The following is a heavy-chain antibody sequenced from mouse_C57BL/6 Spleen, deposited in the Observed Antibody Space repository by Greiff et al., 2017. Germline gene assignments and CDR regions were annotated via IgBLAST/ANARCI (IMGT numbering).Heavy chain of an antibody. CDR2: IDPSDSYT. Sequence: QVQLQQPGAELVRPGPSVKLSCKASGYTFTSYWMHWVNQRPGQGLEWIGVIDPSDSYTNYNQKFKGKATRTVDTSPSTAYMQLSSLTAEDTAVYYFAYSNYDSFDDWGQGTTLTVSS. CDR3: AYSNYDSFDD. V-gene: IGHV1-59*01. J-gene: IGHJ2*01. D-gene: IGHD2-5*01. CDR1: GYTFTSYW.